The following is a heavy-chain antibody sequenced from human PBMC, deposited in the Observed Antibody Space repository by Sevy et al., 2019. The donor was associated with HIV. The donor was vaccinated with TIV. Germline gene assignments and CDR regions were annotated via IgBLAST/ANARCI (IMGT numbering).Heavy chain of an antibody. CDR1: VFTFSKYA. D-gene: IGHD6-13*01. CDR2: ISVSAET. J-gene: IGHJ4*02. Sequence: GGSLRLSCAASVFTFSKYAMTWVRQAPGKGLEWVSTISVSAETYYADAVKGRFAISRDNSKNTLYLQFNSLGADDTAVYYCAQGSIAAPGIFDYWGQGTLVTVSS. CDR3: AQGSIAAPGIFDY. V-gene: IGHV3-23*01.